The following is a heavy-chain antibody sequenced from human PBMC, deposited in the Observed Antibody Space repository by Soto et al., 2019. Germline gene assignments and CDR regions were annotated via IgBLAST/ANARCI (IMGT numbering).Heavy chain of an antibody. J-gene: IGHJ6*02. CDR3: ARDRVQRFGELHYYSYGMDV. V-gene: IGHV1-18*01. CDR1: GYTFTSYG. CDR2: ISAYNGNT. Sequence: QVQLVQSGAEVKKPGASVKVSCKASGYTFTSYGISWVRQAPGQGLEWMGWISAYNGNTNYAQKLQGRVTMTTDTSTSTAYMERMSLRSDDTAVYYCARDRVQRFGELHYYSYGMDVWGQGTTVTVSS. D-gene: IGHD3-10*01.